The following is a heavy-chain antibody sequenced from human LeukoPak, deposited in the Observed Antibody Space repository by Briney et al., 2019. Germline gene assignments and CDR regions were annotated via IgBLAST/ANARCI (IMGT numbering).Heavy chain of an antibody. V-gene: IGHV4-59*01. D-gene: IGHD3-16*01. J-gene: IGHJ3*02. Sequence: KTSETLSLTCTVSGGSISSYYWSWIRQPPGKGLEWIGYIYYSGSTNYNPSLKSRVTISVDTSKNQFSLKLSSVTAADTAVYYCARDPLRLGELNFPGIWGQGTMVTVSS. CDR2: IYYSGST. CDR1: GGSISSYY. CDR3: ARDPLRLGELNFPGI.